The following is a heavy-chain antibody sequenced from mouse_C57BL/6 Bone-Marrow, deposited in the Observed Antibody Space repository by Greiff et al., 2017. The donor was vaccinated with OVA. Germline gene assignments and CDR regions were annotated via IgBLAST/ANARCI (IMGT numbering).Heavy chain of an antibody. Sequence: VQLKESGPGLVAPSQCLSITCTVSGFSLTSYGVDWVRQSPGKGLEWLGVIWGVGSTNYNSALKSRLSTSTDNSTSQVFLKMNSLQTDDTAMYYCASSTGTSWFAYWGQGTLVTVSA. CDR3: ASSTGTSWFAY. CDR1: GFSLTSYG. J-gene: IGHJ3*01. D-gene: IGHD4-1*01. V-gene: IGHV2-6*01. CDR2: IWGVGST.